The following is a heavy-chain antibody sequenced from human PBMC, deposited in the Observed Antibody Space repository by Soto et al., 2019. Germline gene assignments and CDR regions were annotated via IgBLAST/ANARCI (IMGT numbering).Heavy chain of an antibody. CDR2: ISGSGGST. J-gene: IGHJ2*01. CDR1: GSTFSSYA. D-gene: IGHD4-17*01. V-gene: IGHV3-23*01. Sequence: GGSPRLSCAASGSTFSSYAMNWFRQAPGKGLEWVSAISGSGGSTHYADSVKGRFTISRDNSKNTLYLQMNSLRAEDTAVYYCAKDTDATVTPHFDLWGRGTLVTVSS. CDR3: AKDTDATVTPHFDL.